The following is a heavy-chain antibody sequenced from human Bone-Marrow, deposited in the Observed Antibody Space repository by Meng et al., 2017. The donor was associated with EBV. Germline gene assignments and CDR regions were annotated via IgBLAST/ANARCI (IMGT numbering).Heavy chain of an antibody. D-gene: IGHD4-23*01. CDR2: IIPIFGTA. CDR3: ARGDYGGFSNPFF. Sequence: VPRGPPGPKVKRAGSSGKVSCKVSGGSLSSYAISCVRQAPGQGLEWMGGIIPIFGTANYAQKFQGRVTITADESTSTAYMELSSLRSEDTAVYYCARGDYGGFSNPFFWGQGTLVTVSS. J-gene: IGHJ4*02. CDR1: GGSLSSYA. V-gene: IGHV1-69*12.